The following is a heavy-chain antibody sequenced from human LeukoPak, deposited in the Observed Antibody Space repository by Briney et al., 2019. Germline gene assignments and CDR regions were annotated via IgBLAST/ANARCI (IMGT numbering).Heavy chain of an antibody. CDR2: IYSGGST. J-gene: IGHJ6*02. D-gene: IGHD6-13*01. V-gene: IGHV3-53*01. Sequence: GVLRLSCAASGFTVSSNYMSWVRQAPGKGLEWVSVIYSGGSTYYADSVTGRFTISRDNSKNTLYLQMNSLSAEDTAVYYCARGQPLAGYFYYYGMDVWGQGTTVTVSS. CDR3: ARGQPLAGYFYYYGMDV. CDR1: GFTVSSNY.